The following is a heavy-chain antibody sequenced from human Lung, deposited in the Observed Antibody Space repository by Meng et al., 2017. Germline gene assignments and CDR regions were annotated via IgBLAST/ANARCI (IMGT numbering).Heavy chain of an antibody. CDR1: AAPISSSHC. V-gene: IGHV4-4*02. J-gene: IGHJ5*02. Sequence: QEPAPALLMHSGTLSLTCAVSAAPISSSHCGSGVRQPPGKGLEWIGEIYQSGSTNYNPSLKSRVTISVDKSKNQFSLKLSSVTAADTAVYYCARGSITMVRGVSVFDPWGQGTLVTVSS. CDR2: IYQSGST. CDR3: ARGSITMVRGVSVFDP. D-gene: IGHD3-10*01.